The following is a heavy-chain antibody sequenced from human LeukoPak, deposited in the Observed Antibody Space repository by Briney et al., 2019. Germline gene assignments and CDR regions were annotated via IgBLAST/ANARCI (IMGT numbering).Heavy chain of an antibody. CDR1: GFTFSSYA. D-gene: IGHD4-17*01. CDR2: INSDGSST. Sequence: GGSLRLSCAASGFTFSSYAMHWVRQAPGKGLVWVSRINSDGSSTSYADSVKGRFTISRDNAKNTLYLQMNSLRAEDTAVYYCARVGGSDYGTIGYWGQGTLVTVSS. V-gene: IGHV3-74*01. CDR3: ARVGGSDYGTIGY. J-gene: IGHJ4*02.